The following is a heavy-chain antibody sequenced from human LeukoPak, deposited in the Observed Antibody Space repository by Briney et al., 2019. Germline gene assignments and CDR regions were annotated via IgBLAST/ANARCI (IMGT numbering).Heavy chain of an antibody. J-gene: IGHJ6*02. Sequence: GGSLRLSCAASGFTFSSYWMTWVRQAPGKGLEWVSAISAGGSNTYYADSVKGRFTISRDTSKNTLYLQMHSLRAEDTAVCYCAKTPYYDSTGYYHYYYYAMDVWGQGTTVTASS. CDR1: GFTFSSYW. V-gene: IGHV3-23*01. D-gene: IGHD3-22*01. CDR3: AKTPYYDSTGYYHYYYYAMDV. CDR2: ISAGGSNT.